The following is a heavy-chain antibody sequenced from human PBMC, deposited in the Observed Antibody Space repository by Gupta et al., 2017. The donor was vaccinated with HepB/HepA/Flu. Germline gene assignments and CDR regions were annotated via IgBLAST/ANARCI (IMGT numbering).Heavy chain of an antibody. V-gene: IGHV3-23*01. CDR2: ITPIGCET. D-gene: IGHD3-9*01. CDR3: ATSVHDFLTAFSV. J-gene: IGHJ4*02. CDR1: GFPFRRIS. Sequence: EGQVLESGGGLVQPGGSLRLSCVAPGFPFRRISLRWVRQAPGKGLEWVSDITPIGCETHYADSVKGRFTISRDNSKNRKYLQMDSLRAEDTALYYCATSVHDFLTAFSVWGQGTLVTVHS.